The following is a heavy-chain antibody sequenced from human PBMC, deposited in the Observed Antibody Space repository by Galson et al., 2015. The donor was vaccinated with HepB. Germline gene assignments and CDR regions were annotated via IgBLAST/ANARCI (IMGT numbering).Heavy chain of an antibody. V-gene: IGHV3-23*01. Sequence: SLRLSCAASGFTFSSYAMSWVRQAPGKGLEWVPAISGSGGSTYYADSVKGRFTISRDNSKNTLYLQMNSLRAEDTAVYYCAKDGRDYYDSSGYPIQDAFDIWGQGTMVTVSS. CDR3: AKDGRDYYDSSGYPIQDAFDI. CDR2: ISGSGGST. D-gene: IGHD3-22*01. J-gene: IGHJ3*02. CDR1: GFTFSSYA.